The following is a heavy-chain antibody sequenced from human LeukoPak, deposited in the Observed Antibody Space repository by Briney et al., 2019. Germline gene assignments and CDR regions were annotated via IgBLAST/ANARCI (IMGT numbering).Heavy chain of an antibody. Sequence: PRGSLRLSCTASGFPFIEYSMNWVRQVPGKGLEWISYIGIDSGNTKYADSVRGRFTVSADKAKNSLYLQMNSLRVEDTAVYYCARDHNYAFDNWGQGTLVSVAS. CDR1: GFPFIEYS. D-gene: IGHD1-1*01. CDR3: ARDHNYAFDN. V-gene: IGHV3-48*01. J-gene: IGHJ4*02. CDR2: IGIDSGNT.